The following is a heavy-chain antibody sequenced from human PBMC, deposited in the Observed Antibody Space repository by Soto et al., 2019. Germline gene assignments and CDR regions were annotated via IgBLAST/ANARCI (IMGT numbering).Heavy chain of an antibody. D-gene: IGHD2-15*01. V-gene: IGHV4-59*01. J-gene: IGHJ4*02. CDR1: GGSISNYY. Sequence: QVQLQESGPGLVKASETLSLTCTVSGGSISNYYCSWIRQPPGKGLEWIGYIYYSGSPNYNPSLKSRVTISVDTSKNQFSLKLRSVTAADTAVYYCARGGPATLSDYWGQGTLVTVSS. CDR2: IYYSGSP. CDR3: ARGGPATLSDY.